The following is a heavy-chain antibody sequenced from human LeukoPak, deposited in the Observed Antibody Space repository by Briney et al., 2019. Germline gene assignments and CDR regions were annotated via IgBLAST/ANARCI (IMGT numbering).Heavy chain of an antibody. D-gene: IGHD6-19*01. CDR1: GFTFSSYG. Sequence: PGRSLRLSCAASGFTFSSYGMHWVRQAPGKGLEWVAVISYDGSNKYYADSVKGRFTISRDNSKNTLYLQMNSLRAEDTAVYYCVKDRSSGWYRTDYYYGMDVWGQGTTVTVSS. J-gene: IGHJ6*02. V-gene: IGHV3-30*18. CDR3: VKDRSSGWYRTDYYYGMDV. CDR2: ISYDGSNK.